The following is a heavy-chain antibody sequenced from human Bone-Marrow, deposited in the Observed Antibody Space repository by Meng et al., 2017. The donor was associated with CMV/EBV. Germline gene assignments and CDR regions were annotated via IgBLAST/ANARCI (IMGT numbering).Heavy chain of an antibody. CDR2: IIPIFGTA. CDR1: GGTFSSYA. CDR3: ARVPRSPSGDYGMDV. V-gene: IGHV1-69*05. J-gene: IGHJ6*02. D-gene: IGHD2-15*01. Sequence: SVNVSCKASGGTFSSYAISWVRQAPGQGLEWMGGIIPIFGTANYAQKFQGRVTMTTDTSTSAAYMELRSLRSDDTAVYYCARVPRSPSGDYGMDVWGQGTTVTVSS.